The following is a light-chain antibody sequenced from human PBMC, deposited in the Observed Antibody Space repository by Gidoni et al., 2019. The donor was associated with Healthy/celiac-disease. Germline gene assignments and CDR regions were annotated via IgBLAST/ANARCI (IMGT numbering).Light chain of an antibody. V-gene: IGLV2-14*01. CDR1: SSDVGGYNY. CDR3: SSYTSSSTRV. CDR2: EVS. Sequence: SALTQPASVSGSPGQSITISCTGTSSDVGGYNYVSWYHQHPGKAPKLMSYEVSNRPSGVPDRFSGSKSGNTASLTISGLQAEDEADYYCSSYTSSSTRVFGGGTKLTVL. J-gene: IGLJ2*01.